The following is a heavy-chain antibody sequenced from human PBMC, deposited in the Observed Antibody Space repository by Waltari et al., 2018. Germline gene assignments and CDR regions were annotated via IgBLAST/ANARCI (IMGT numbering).Heavy chain of an antibody. CDR1: GFTFSNYW. V-gene: IGHV3-74*01. J-gene: IGHJ4*02. CDR3: GRGYNDRRLDY. D-gene: IGHD1-1*01. Sequence: EVQLVESGGGLVQPGGSLRLSCEVSGFTFSNYWMHWVRQVPGKGLVWVSRIKHDGNGTIYADSGQGRFTISRDNAKNTLYLQLNSLRGEDTAVYYCGRGYNDRRLDYWGQGTLVTVSS. CDR2: IKHDGNGT.